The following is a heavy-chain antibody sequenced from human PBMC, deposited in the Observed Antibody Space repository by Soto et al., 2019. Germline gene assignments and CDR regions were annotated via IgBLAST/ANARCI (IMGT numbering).Heavy chain of an antibody. CDR3: ARDSHCNVGNCPMGGFDM. CDR1: GYGFIIHW. CDR2: IYPGNSNT. Sequence: GESLKISFKGSGYGFIIHWVAWLRQMPGKGLEWVGIIYPGNSNTIDSPSFQGQVALSADTALSTTYLQWDTLKPSDTAIYFCARDSHCNVGNCPMGGFDMWGQGTMVTVSS. V-gene: IGHV5-51*01. D-gene: IGHD2-15*01. J-gene: IGHJ3*02.